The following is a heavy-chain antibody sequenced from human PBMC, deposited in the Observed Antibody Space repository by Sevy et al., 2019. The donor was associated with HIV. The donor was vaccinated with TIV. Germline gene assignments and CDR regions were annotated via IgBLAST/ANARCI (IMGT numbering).Heavy chain of an antibody. V-gene: IGHV3-48*03. CDR2: ISSSGTTI. CDR1: GFTFSSYE. D-gene: IGHD3-22*01. J-gene: IGHJ5*02. Sequence: GGSLRLSCEASGFTFSSYEMNWVRQAPGKGLEWVSYISSSGTTIKYADSVKGRFTISRDNAKNSLYMQMNSLRAEDTAVYYCARVDANYDKGFDPWGQGTLVTFSA. CDR3: ARVDANYDKGFDP.